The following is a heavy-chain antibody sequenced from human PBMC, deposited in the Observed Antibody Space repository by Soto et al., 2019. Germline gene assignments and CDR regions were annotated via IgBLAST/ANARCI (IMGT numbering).Heavy chain of an antibody. CDR1: GYTFTSYG. CDR3: ARARIGIAAAGSDY. D-gene: IGHD6-13*01. J-gene: IGHJ4*02. V-gene: IGHV1-18*01. Sequence: QVQLVQSGAEVKKPGASVKVSCKASGYTFTSYGISWVRQAPGQGLEWMGWISTYNGNTNYAQKLQGRGTLTTNTSTSTAYMELRSLRSDDTAVYYCARARIGIAAAGSDYWGQGTLVTVSS. CDR2: ISTYNGNT.